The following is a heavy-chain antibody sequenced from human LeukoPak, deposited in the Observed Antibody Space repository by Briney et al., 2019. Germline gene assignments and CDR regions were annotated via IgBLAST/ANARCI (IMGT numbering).Heavy chain of an antibody. Sequence: PSETLSLTCTVSGGSISSYYWSWIRQPPGKGLEWIGYIYYSGSTNYNPSLKSRVTISVDTSKNQFSLKLSSVTAADTAVYYCARDTSNYGDYGRSFDYWGQGTLVTVSS. CDR2: IYYSGST. D-gene: IGHD4-17*01. CDR3: ARDTSNYGDYGRSFDY. J-gene: IGHJ4*02. CDR1: GGSISSYY. V-gene: IGHV4-59*08.